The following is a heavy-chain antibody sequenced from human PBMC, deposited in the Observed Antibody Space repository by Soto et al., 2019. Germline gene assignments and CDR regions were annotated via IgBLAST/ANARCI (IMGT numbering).Heavy chain of an antibody. V-gene: IGHV4-4*07. CDR1: GASISGFY. CDR3: VRDGTKTLRDWFDP. J-gene: IGHJ5*02. CDR2: IYATGTT. Sequence: PSETLSLTCTVSGASISGFYWSWIRKSAGKGLEWIGRIYATGTTDYNPSLKSRVMMSVDTSKKQFSLKLRSVTAADTAVHYCVRDGTKTLRDWFDPWGQGISVTVYS. D-gene: IGHD1-1*01.